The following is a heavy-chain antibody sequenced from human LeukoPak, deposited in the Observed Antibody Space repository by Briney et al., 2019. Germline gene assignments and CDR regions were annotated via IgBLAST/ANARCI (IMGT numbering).Heavy chain of an antibody. V-gene: IGHV4-31*03. CDR3: ARGTRDIVVVPAAIRNYWYFDL. CDR2: IYYSGST. D-gene: IGHD2-2*02. CDR1: GGSISSGGYY. J-gene: IGHJ2*01. Sequence: SETLSLTCTVSGGSISSGGYYWSWIRQHPGKGLEWIGYIYYSGSTYYNPSLKSRVTISVDTSKNQFSLKLSSVTAADTAVYYCARGTRDIVVVPAAIRNYWYFDLWGRGTLVTVSS.